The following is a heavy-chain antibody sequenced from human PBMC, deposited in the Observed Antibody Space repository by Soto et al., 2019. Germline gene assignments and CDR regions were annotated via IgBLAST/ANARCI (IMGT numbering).Heavy chain of an antibody. V-gene: IGHV3-23*01. CDR3: AKGIRFIVVVVAATGFDAFDI. Sequence: GGSLRLSCAASGFTFSSYAMSWVRQAPGKGLEWVSAISGSGGSTYYADSVKGRFTISRDNSKNTLYLQMNSLRAEDTAVYYCAKGIRFIVVVVAATGFDAFDIWGQGTMVT. D-gene: IGHD2-15*01. CDR1: GFTFSSYA. J-gene: IGHJ3*02. CDR2: ISGSGGST.